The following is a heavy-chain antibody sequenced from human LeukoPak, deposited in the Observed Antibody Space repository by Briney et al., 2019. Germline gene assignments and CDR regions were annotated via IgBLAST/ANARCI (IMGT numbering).Heavy chain of an antibody. D-gene: IGHD2-15*01. Sequence: GGSLRLSCAASGFTFSNAWMSWVRQAPGKGLEWVGRIKSKTDGGTTDYAALVKGRFTISRDDSKNTLYLQMNSLKTEDTAVYYCTALPYCSGGSCYTKWFDPWGQGTLVTVSS. CDR3: TALPYCSGGSCYTKWFDP. CDR2: IKSKTDGGTT. V-gene: IGHV3-15*01. J-gene: IGHJ5*02. CDR1: GFTFSNAW.